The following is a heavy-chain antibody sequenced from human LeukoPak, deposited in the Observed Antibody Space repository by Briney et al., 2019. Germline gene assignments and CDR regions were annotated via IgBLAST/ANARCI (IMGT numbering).Heavy chain of an antibody. CDR3: ARTTEGYCRGRSCYSYYYYMDV. J-gene: IGHJ6*03. D-gene: IGHD2-15*01. CDR2: IYYSGST. CDR1: GGSISSGSYY. Sequence: SETLSLTCTVSGGSISSGSYYCSWIRQPAGKGLEWIGYIYYSGSTNYNPSLKSRVTISVDTSKNQFSLKLSSVTAADTAVYYCARTTEGYCRGRSCYSYYYYMDVWGKGTTVTVSS. V-gene: IGHV4-61*10.